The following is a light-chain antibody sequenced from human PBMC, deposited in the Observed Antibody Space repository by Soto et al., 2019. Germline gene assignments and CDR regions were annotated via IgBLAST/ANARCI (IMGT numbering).Light chain of an antibody. CDR3: QSYDSSQSGYV. CDR1: SANIGAGYD. Sequence: QSALTQPPSVAGSPGQRVTSACTWSSANIGAGYDVHWYQQLPGTAPKLLIYANNNRPSGVPGRFSGSKSGTSASLAITGLQAEDEADYYCQSYDSSQSGYVFGTGTKVTVL. V-gene: IGLV1-40*01. CDR2: ANN. J-gene: IGLJ1*01.